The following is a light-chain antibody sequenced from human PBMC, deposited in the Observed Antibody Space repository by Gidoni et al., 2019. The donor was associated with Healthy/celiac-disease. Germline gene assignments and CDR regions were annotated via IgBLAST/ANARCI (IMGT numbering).Light chain of an antibody. J-gene: IGLJ2*01. V-gene: IGLV4-69*01. CDR3: QTWGTGILVV. CDR1: SGHSSYA. CDR2: LNSDGSH. Sequence: QPVLTQSPSASAARGASVKLTCTLSSGHSSYAIAWHQQQPEKGPRYLMKLNSDGSHSKGDGIPARFSGSSSGAERYLTISSLQSEDAADYYCQTWGTGILVVFGGGTKLTVL.